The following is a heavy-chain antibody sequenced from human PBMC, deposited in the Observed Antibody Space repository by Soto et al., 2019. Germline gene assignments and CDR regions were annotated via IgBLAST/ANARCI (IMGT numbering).Heavy chain of an antibody. V-gene: IGHV4-39*01. J-gene: IGHJ6*02. CDR2: IYYSGST. D-gene: IGHD2-2*02. Sequence: SLTCTVSGGSISSSSYYWGWIRQPPEKGREWIGSIYYSGSTYYNPSLKRRVTISVDTSKNQFSLKLSSVAAADTAVYYWRVRVPAAIRDSYYYYGMDVWGQGTTVTVSS. CDR3: RVRVPAAIRDSYYYYGMDV. CDR1: GGSISSSSYY.